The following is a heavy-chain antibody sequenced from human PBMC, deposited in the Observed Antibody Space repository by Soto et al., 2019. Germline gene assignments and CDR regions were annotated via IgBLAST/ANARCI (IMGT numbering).Heavy chain of an antibody. Sequence: LRLSCAASGFTFSSYAMHWVRQAPGKGLEWVAVISYDGSNKYYADSVKGRFTISRDNSKNTLYLQMNSLRAEDTAVYYCARERDALDYWGQGTLVTVSS. CDR1: GFTFSSYA. J-gene: IGHJ4*02. CDR2: ISYDGSNK. V-gene: IGHV3-30-3*01. CDR3: ARERDALDY.